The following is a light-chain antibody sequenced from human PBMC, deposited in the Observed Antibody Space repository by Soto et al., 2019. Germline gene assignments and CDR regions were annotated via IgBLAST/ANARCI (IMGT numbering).Light chain of an antibody. CDR2: HAS. Sequence: ETVMTQTTVTLSVSPGERHTLCCRASQRVNSNSAWYQQTPGQGHXXLIYHASTRATGVPARFSGSASGTYPTLTSSRLQPADSGVYYCQHYGSPHTSGQVTRLEIK. J-gene: IGKJ5*01. CDR1: QRVNSN. V-gene: IGKV3-15*01. CDR3: QHYGSPHT.